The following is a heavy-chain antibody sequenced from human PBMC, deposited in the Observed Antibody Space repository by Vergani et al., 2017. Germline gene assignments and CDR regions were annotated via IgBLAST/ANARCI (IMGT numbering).Heavy chain of an antibody. CDR1: GYSISRGYY. J-gene: IGHJ1*01. Sequence: QVQLQESGPGLVKPSETLSLTCAVSGYSISRGYYWGWIRQPPGRGLEWIGTIYHSGSTYYNPSLKSRVTISVDTSKNQFSLKLRSVTAAATAVYCCAREDCSSTSCYYRYFQHGGQGTLVTVSS. D-gene: IGHD2-2*01. V-gene: IGHV4-38-2*02. CDR2: IYHSGST. CDR3: AREDCSSTSCYYRYFQH.